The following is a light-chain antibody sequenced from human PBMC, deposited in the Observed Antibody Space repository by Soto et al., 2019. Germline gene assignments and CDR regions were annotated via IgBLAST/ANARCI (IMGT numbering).Light chain of an antibody. Sequence: QSVLTQPPSASGSPGQSVTISCTGTSSDVAAYNYVSWYQQHPGKAPKFMIYDVNKRPSGVPDRFSGSKSGNTASLTVSGLQAEDEADYYCSSYGGSNNVVFGGGTKVTVL. CDR2: DVN. CDR3: SSYGGSNNVV. V-gene: IGLV2-8*01. J-gene: IGLJ2*01. CDR1: SSDVAAYNY.